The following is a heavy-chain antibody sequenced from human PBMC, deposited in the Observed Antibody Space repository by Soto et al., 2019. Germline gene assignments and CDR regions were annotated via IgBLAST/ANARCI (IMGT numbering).Heavy chain of an antibody. Sequence: EVQLVESGGGLVQPGRSLRLSCAASGFTFDDYAMHWVRRVPGKGLEWVSSISWNSNIIGYADSVKGRFTISRDNAKHSRYLQMNSLRPEDTALYYCAKGGPDGFCSGGSCYFDYWVQGTLVTVSS. CDR1: GFTFDDYA. CDR2: ISWNSNII. CDR3: AKGGPDGFCSGGSCYFDY. V-gene: IGHV3-9*01. D-gene: IGHD2-15*01. J-gene: IGHJ4*02.